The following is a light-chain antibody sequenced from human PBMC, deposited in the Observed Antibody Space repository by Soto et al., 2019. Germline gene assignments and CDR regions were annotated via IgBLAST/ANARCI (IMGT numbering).Light chain of an antibody. Sequence: QSVLTQPRSVSGSPGESVTISCTGTSSDVGDFNYVSWYQQHPGKAPKVMIYDVTKRPSGVPDRLSGSKSGNTASLTISGLQAEDEADYYCCSYADHVWVLGGGTQLTVL. CDR1: SSDVGDFNY. V-gene: IGLV2-11*01. J-gene: IGLJ3*02. CDR3: CSYADHVWV. CDR2: DVT.